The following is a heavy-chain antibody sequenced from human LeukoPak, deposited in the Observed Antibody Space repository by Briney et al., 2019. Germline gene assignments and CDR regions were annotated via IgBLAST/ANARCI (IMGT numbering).Heavy chain of an antibody. D-gene: IGHD2-21*02. CDR3: ARDSTSAYCGGDCSAFDI. V-gene: IGHV3-21*01. J-gene: IGHJ3*02. CDR2: ISSSSSYI. CDR1: GFTFSSYS. Sequence: GGSLRLSCAASGFTFSSYSMNWVRQAPGKGLEWVTSISSSSSYIYYADSVKGRFTISRDNAKNSLYLQMNSLRAEDTAVYYCARDSTSAYCGGDCSAFDIWGQGTMVTVSS.